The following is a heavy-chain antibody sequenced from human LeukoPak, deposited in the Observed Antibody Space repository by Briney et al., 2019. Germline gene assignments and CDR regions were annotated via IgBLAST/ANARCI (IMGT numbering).Heavy chain of an antibody. J-gene: IGHJ4*02. V-gene: IGHV3-64*01. D-gene: IGHD3-16*01. CDR3: ARARGGYYFDY. Sequence: PGGSLRLSCTASGFTFSNYGMHWVRQAPGKGLEYVSAISSNGGSTYYANSVKGRFTISRDNSKNTLYLQMGSLRAEDMAVYYCARARGGYYFDYWGQGTLVTVSS. CDR1: GFTFSNYG. CDR2: ISSNGGST.